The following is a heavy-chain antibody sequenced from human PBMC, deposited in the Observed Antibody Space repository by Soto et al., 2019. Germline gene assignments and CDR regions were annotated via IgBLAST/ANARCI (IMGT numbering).Heavy chain of an antibody. CDR3: AKEVAGRGDAFDI. Sequence: GGSLRLSCAASGFTFSSYGMHWVRQAPGKGLEWVAVISYDGSNKYYADSVKGRFTISRDNSKNTLYLQMNSLRAEDTAVYYCAKEVAGRGDAFDIWGQGTMVTVSS. CDR1: GFTFSSYG. CDR2: ISYDGSNK. V-gene: IGHV3-30*18. D-gene: IGHD6-19*01. J-gene: IGHJ3*02.